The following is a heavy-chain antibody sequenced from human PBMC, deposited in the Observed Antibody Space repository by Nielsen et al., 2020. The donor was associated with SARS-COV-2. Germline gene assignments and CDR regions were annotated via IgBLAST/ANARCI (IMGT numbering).Heavy chain of an antibody. Sequence: SQTLSLTCTVSGGSTSSYYWSWIRQIPGKGLEWNGYIHYSGSTNYNPSLKSRVTISVDTSKNQFSLKLSSVTAADTAVYYCARDYYGDYLDGFDIWGKGTVVTVSS. D-gene: IGHD4-17*01. J-gene: IGHJ3*02. CDR1: GGSTSSYY. V-gene: IGHV4-59*12. CDR2: IHYSGST. CDR3: ARDYYGDYLDGFDI.